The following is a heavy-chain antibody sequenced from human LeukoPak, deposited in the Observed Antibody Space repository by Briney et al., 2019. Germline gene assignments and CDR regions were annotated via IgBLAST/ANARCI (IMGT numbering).Heavy chain of an antibody. Sequence: GASVRVSCKASGYTFTGYYLHWVRQAPGQGIEWMGWINPNSGGTKIAQKFQDRVTMTSDTSISTAYMELSRLRSDDTAVYYCARDHLLFRQPPNWFDPWGQGTLVTVSS. CDR2: INPNSGGT. D-gene: IGHD1-14*01. V-gene: IGHV1-2*02. CDR3: ARDHLLFRQPPNWFDP. CDR1: GYTFTGYY. J-gene: IGHJ5*02.